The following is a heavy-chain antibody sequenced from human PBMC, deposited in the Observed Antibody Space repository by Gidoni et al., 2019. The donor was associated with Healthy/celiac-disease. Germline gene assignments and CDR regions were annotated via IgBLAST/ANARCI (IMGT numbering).Heavy chain of an antibody. CDR3: ARRDSSGYFDY. V-gene: IGHV4-4*07. CDR1: GGSISNYY. CDR2: IYSSGRT. Sequence: QVQLQESGPGLVKPSETLSLTCTVSGGSISNYYWSWIRQPAGKGLEWIGRIYSSGRTKYNPSLKSRVSMSVDTSKNQFSLKLSSVTAADTAVYYCARRDSSGYFDYWGQGTLVIVSS. J-gene: IGHJ4*02. D-gene: IGHD3-22*01.